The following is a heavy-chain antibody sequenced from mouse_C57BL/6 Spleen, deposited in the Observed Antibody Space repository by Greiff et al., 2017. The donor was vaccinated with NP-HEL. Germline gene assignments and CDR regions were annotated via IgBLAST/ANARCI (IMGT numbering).Heavy chain of an antibody. CDR1: GFTFSSYA. Sequence: EVQVVESGGGLVKPGGSLKLSCAASGFTFSSYAMSWVRQTPEKRLEWVATISDGGSYTYYPDNVKGRFTISRDNAKNNLYLQMSHLKSEDTAMYDCARDPLYYDYDGFAYWGQGTLVTVSA. V-gene: IGHV5-4*01. J-gene: IGHJ3*01. D-gene: IGHD2-4*01. CDR2: ISDGGSYT. CDR3: ARDPLYYDYDGFAY.